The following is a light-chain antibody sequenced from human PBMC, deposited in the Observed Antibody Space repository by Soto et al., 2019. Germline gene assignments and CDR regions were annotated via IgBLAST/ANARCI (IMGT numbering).Light chain of an antibody. CDR1: SSDVGGYDF. V-gene: IGLV2-8*01. CDR3: SSYAGSNNYV. CDR2: EVS. Sequence: QSVLAQPPSASGSPGQSVTISCTGTSSDVGGYDFVSWYQQHPGKAPKLVIHEVSKRPSGVPDRFSGSKSGNTASLTVSGLQAEDEADYYCSSYAGSNNYVFGTGTKVTV. J-gene: IGLJ1*01.